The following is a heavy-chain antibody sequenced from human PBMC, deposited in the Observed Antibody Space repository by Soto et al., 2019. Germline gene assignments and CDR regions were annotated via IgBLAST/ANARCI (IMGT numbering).Heavy chain of an antibody. J-gene: IGHJ4*02. CDR1: GGTFSSYT. CDR3: ARGYSGYDYYFDY. CDR2: IIPILGIA. Sequence: QVQLVQSGAEVKKPGSSVKVSCKASGGTFSSYTISWVRQAPGQGLEWMGRIIPILGIANYAQKFQGRVTITADKSTSTAYMVLSSLRSEDTAVYYCARGYSGYDYYFDYWAQGTLVTVSS. V-gene: IGHV1-69*02. D-gene: IGHD5-12*01.